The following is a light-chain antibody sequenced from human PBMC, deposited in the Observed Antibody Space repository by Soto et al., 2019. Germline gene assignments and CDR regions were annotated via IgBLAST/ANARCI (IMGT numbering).Light chain of an antibody. J-gene: IGKJ4*01. CDR1: QSISSY. CDR2: AAS. V-gene: IGKV1-39*01. Sequence: DIQMTQSPSSLSASVGDRVTITCRASQSISSYLNWYQQKPGKAPKLLIYAASSLQSGVPSRFSGSGSGTDFTLTIRSLQPEDFATYYCQQSYSTLFTFGGGTKVEIK. CDR3: QQSYSTLFT.